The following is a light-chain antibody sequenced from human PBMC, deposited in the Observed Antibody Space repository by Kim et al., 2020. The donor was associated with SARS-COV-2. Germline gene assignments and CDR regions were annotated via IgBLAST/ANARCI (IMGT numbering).Light chain of an antibody. J-gene: IGKJ1*01. CDR1: QDISNY. CDR2: AAS. V-gene: IGKV1-27*01. CDR3: QKYYSDPL. Sequence: SASVGDSVTITCRASQDISNYLAWYQQKAGKVPKLLIYAASTLQSGVSSRFGGTGSGTDFTLTISSLQPEDVATYYCQKYYSDPLFGQGTKVDIK.